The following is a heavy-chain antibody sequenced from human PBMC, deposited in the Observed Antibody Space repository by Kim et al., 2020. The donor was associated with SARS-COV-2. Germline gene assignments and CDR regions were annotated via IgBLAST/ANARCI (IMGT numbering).Heavy chain of an antibody. Sequence: ASVKVSCKASGYTFTSNAIHWVRQAPGQRLECMGWIYVDNGNTRYSENFQGRVTFTRDTSATTAYMELSSLRSEDTAVYYCARGRGYSFDYWGQGTLVTVSS. J-gene: IGHJ4*02. CDR2: IYVDNGNT. CDR1: GYTFTSNA. CDR3: ARGRGYSFDY. V-gene: IGHV1-3*01. D-gene: IGHD1-26*01.